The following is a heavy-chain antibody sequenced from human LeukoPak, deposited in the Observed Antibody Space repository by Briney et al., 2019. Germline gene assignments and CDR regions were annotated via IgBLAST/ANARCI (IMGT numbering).Heavy chain of an antibody. J-gene: IGHJ4*02. CDR2: IYYSGST. CDR1: GGSISSSSYY. Sequence: SETLSLTCTVSGGSISSSSYYWGWIRQPPGKGLEWIGSIYYSGSTYYNPSLKSRVTISVDTSKNQFSLKLSSVTAADTAVYYCATSGGYYPNFDYWGQGTLVTVSS. V-gene: IGHV4-39*07. CDR3: ATSGGYYPNFDY. D-gene: IGHD3-22*01.